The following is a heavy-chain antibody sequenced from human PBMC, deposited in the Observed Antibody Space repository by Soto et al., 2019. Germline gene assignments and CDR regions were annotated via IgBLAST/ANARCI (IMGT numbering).Heavy chain of an antibody. CDR1: GFTFSSNA. CDR2: ISGSGGST. CDR3: AKGILEWLLSSYFDY. Sequence: EVQLLESGGGLVQPGGSLRLSCAASGFTFSSNAMSWVRQAPGKGLEWVSAISGSGGSTYYADSVKGRFTISRDNAKNTLYLQMNGLRAEDTAVYYCAKGILEWLLSSYFDYWGQGTLVTVSS. V-gene: IGHV3-23*01. J-gene: IGHJ4*02. D-gene: IGHD3-3*01.